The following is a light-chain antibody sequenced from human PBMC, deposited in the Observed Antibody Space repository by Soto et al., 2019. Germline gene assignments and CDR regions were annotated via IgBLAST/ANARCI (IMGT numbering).Light chain of an antibody. Sequence: QSVLTQPPSASGTPGQRVTISCSGSSSNIGSNTVNWYQQLPGTAPKLLIYSNNERPSGVPDRFSGSKSGTSASLAISALQSEDEADFYCAAWDDSLNAYVIGTGTKLTVL. CDR2: SNN. V-gene: IGLV1-44*01. CDR3: AAWDDSLNAYV. CDR1: SSNIGSNT. J-gene: IGLJ1*01.